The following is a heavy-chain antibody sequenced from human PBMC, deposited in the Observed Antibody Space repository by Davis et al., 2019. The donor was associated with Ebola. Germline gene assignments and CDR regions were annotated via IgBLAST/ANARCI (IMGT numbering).Heavy chain of an antibody. V-gene: IGHV3-30*04. Sequence: GESLKISCAASGFTFSSFALHWVRQAPGKGLEWLALISYDGSNQHYGDSVNGRFTISRDNSKNTLYLQMNSLRAEDTAVYSCARVRRNPYYYYGMDVWGQGTTVTVSS. CDR3: ARVRRNPYYYYGMDV. CDR2: ISYDGSNQ. CDR1: GFTFSSFA. J-gene: IGHJ6*02.